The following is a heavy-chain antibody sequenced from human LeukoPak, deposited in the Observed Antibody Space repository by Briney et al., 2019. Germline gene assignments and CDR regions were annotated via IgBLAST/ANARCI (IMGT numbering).Heavy chain of an antibody. CDR3: ARDSYCSSTSCYDWFDP. Sequence: ASVKVSCKASGYTFTSYYMHWVRQAPGQGLEWMGIINPSGGSTSYAQKFQGRVTMTRDMSTSTVYMELSSLRSEDTAVYYCARDSYCSSTSCYDWFDPWGQGTLVTVSS. CDR2: INPSGGST. D-gene: IGHD2-2*01. V-gene: IGHV1-46*01. CDR1: GYTFTSYY. J-gene: IGHJ5*02.